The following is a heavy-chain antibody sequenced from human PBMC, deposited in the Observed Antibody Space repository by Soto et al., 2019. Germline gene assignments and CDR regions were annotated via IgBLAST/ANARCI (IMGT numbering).Heavy chain of an antibody. V-gene: IGHV3-7*03. Sequence: PGGSLRLSCTASGFSFSTYWLSWLRQAPGKGLEWVARINEDGAAKYYVDPVKGRFTVSRDNTKNSLYLQMNSLTADDTAVYYCARGGHWAVDYWGQGTPVTVSS. CDR3: ARGGHWAVDY. CDR1: GFSFSTYW. CDR2: INEDGAAK. J-gene: IGHJ4*02. D-gene: IGHD7-27*01.